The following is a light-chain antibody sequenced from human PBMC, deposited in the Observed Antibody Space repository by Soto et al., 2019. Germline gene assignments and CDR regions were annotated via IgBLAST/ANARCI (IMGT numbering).Light chain of an antibody. CDR1: QSVSSNY. CDR3: QQYGNSPYA. V-gene: IGKV3-20*01. CDR2: GAS. J-gene: IGKJ2*01. Sequence: EIVLTQSPGTLSLSPGERATLSCRASQSVSSNYLAWYQQKSGQAPRLLIYGASSRATGIPDRFSGSGSGTDFTLTISKLEREDFAVYYCQQYGNSPYAFGEGTELE.